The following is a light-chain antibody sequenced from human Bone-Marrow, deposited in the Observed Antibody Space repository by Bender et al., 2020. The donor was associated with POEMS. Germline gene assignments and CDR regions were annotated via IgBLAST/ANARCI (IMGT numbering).Light chain of an antibody. J-gene: IGLJ2*01. V-gene: IGLV6-57*01. CDR2: DDN. CDR1: SGSIASNY. Sequence: NFMLTQPHSVSESPGKTVTISCTRSSGSIASNYVQWFQQRPGSSPTTVIYDDNQRPSGVPDRFSGSIDRSSNSASLTISGLKTEDEADYYCQSYDRNTQVFGGGTKLTV. CDR3: QSYDRNTQV.